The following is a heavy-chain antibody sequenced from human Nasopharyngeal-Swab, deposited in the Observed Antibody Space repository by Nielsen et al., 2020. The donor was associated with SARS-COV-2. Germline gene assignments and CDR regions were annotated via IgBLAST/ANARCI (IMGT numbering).Heavy chain of an antibody. CDR3: ARDKILRFLEWLFDY. J-gene: IGHJ4*02. V-gene: IGHV3-21*01. CDR2: ISSSSSYI. CDR1: GFTFSSYS. Sequence: GESLKISCAASGFTFSSYSMNWVRQAPGKGLEWVSSISSSSSYIYYADSVKGRFTISRDNAKNSLYLQMNSLRAEDTAVYYCARDKILRFLEWLFDYWGQGTLVTVSS. D-gene: IGHD3-3*01.